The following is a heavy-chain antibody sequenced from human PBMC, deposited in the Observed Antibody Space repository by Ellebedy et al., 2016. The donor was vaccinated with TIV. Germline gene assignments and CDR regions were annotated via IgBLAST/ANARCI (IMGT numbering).Heavy chain of an antibody. CDR3: ARDTRFIDQQHNWFDP. CDR2: IRSGGSTI. CDR1: GFIFSDYY. D-gene: IGHD6-13*01. J-gene: IGHJ5*02. V-gene: IGHV3-11*01. Sequence: GESLKISCAASGFIFSDYYMSWIRQAPGKGLEWVSYIRSGGSTISYADSVQGRFTISRDNAKNSLYLQMNTLRAEDTAVYYCARDTRFIDQQHNWFDPWGQGTLVTVSS.